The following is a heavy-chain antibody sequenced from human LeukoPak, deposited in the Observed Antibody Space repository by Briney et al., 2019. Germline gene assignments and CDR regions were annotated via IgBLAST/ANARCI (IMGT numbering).Heavy chain of an antibody. CDR1: GFIVRYAR. V-gene: IGHV3-15*01. Sequence: PGGSLRLSCAASGFIVRYARMNWVRQAPGKGLEWIGRFTSKSDGGTTDYTAPVKGRFTISSDDSRNTLYLQMNSLKTEDTAVYYCTGNSFDYWGQGTLVTVSS. D-gene: IGHD4-23*01. J-gene: IGHJ4*02. CDR2: FTSKSDGGTT. CDR3: TGNSFDY.